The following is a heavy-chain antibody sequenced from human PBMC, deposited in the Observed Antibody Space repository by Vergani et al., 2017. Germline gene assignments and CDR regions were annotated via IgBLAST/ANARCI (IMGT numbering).Heavy chain of an antibody. Sequence: QVQLVESGGGVVQPGRSLRLSCAASGFTFSSYAMHWVRQAPGKGLEWVAVISYDGSNKYYADSVKGRFTISRDNSKNTLYLQMNSLRAEDTAVYYCARGGGSHSGSPLDAFDIWGQGTMVTVSS. V-gene: IGHV3-30*07. CDR2: ISYDGSNK. D-gene: IGHD1-26*01. CDR1: GFTFSSYA. J-gene: IGHJ3*02. CDR3: ARGGGSHSGSPLDAFDI.